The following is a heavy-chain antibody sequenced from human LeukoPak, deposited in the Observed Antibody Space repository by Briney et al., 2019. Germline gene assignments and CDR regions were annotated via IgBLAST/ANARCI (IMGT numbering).Heavy chain of an antibody. CDR3: ATSPDKYSSSWYSGYFDY. CDR1: GFTFSSYG. Sequence: PGGSLRLSCAASGFTFSSYGMHWVRQAPGKGLEWVAVISYDGSNKYYADSVKGRFTISRDNSKNTLYLQMNSLRAEDTAVYYCATSPDKYSSSWYSGYFDYWGQGTLVTVSS. D-gene: IGHD6-13*01. J-gene: IGHJ4*02. V-gene: IGHV3-30*03. CDR2: ISYDGSNK.